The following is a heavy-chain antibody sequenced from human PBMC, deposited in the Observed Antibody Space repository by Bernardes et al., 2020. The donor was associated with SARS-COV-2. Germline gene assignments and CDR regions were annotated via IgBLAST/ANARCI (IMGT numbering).Heavy chain of an antibody. D-gene: IGHD3-9*01. Sequence: GGSLRLSCAASGFTFSSYWFSWVRQAPGKGLEWVANINGDGSETYYVDSVKGRFTISRDNAKNLVFLQMNSLRAEDTAVFYCATILVTGYWYFHHWGQGALGTVAS. CDR2: INGDGSET. J-gene: IGHJ1*01. CDR1: GFTFSSYW. CDR3: ATILVTGYWYFHH. V-gene: IGHV3-7*03.